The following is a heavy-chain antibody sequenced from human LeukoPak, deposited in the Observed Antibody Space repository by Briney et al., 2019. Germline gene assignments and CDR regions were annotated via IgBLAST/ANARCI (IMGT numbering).Heavy chain of an antibody. CDR2: IYYSGST. V-gene: IGHV4-59*08. Sequence: NASETLSLTCTVSGGSISSYCWSWIRQPPGKGLEWIGYIYYSGSTNYNPSLKSRVTISVDTSKNQFSLKLSSVTAADTAVYYCATTQYSSSWYSDWGQGTLVTVSS. CDR3: ATTQYSSSWYSD. CDR1: GGSISSYC. D-gene: IGHD6-13*01. J-gene: IGHJ4*02.